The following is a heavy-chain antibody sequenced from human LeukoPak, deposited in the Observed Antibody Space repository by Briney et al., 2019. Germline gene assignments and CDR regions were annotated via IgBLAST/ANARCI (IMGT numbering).Heavy chain of an antibody. Sequence: GESLKISCKGSGYSFTSYWVGWVRQMPGKGPEWMGIVYPGDSETRYSPSFEGQVTISADKSISTAYLQWSRLKASDSALYYCARRGSGLDSWGQGTLVTVSS. D-gene: IGHD6-19*01. CDR2: VYPGDSET. CDR1: GYSFTSYW. J-gene: IGHJ4*02. V-gene: IGHV5-51*01. CDR3: ARRGSGLDS.